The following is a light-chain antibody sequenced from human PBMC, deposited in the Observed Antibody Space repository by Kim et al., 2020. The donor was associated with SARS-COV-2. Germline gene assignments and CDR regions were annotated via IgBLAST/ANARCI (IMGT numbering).Light chain of an antibody. J-gene: IGLJ3*02. Sequence: ELTQPPSAFGTPGQRVTISCSGSSSNIGSNIVNWYQQLPGTAPKLLIYTNNQRPSGVPDRFSGSKSGTSASLAISGLQSEDEAGYYCAAWDDSLNGWVFGGETQLTVL. CDR3: AAWDDSLNGWV. CDR1: SSNIGSNI. V-gene: IGLV1-44*01. CDR2: TNN.